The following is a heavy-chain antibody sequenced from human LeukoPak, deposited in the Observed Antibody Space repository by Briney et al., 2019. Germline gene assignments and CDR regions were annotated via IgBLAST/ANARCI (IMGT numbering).Heavy chain of an antibody. CDR1: GVSISSRSYY. J-gene: IGHJ5*02. CDR3: ARVSGITMEST. D-gene: IGHD3-10*01. Sequence: SETLSLTCSVSGVSISSRSYYWGWIRQPPGKGLEWIGSISYSGTPYYNPSLKSRLTISVDTSTNQFSLKLSSVTAADTAVYYCARVSGITMESTWGQGTLVTVSS. V-gene: IGHV4-39*01. CDR2: ISYSGTP.